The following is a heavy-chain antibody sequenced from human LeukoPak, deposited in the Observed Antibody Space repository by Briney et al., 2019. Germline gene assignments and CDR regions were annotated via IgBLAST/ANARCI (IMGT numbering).Heavy chain of an antibody. CDR1: GFTFSSYA. CDR2: ISYDGSNK. J-gene: IGHJ6*02. D-gene: IGHD3-22*01. Sequence: PGGSLRLSCAASGFTFSSYAMHWVRQAPGKGLEWVAVISYDGSNKYYADSVKGRFTISRDNSKNTLYLQMNSLRAEDTAVYYCARDLYYYDSSLRDYYYYGMDVWGQGTTVTVSS. CDR3: ARDLYYYDSSLRDYYYYGMDV. V-gene: IGHV3-30*04.